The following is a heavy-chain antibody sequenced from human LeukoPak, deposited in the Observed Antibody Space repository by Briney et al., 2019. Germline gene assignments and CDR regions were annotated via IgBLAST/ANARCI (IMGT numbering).Heavy chain of an antibody. CDR2: IYYSGST. CDR1: GGSISSGDYY. Sequence: PSQTLSLTCTVSGGSISSGDYYWSWIHQPPGKGLEWIGYIYYSGSTYYNPSLKSRVTISVDTSKNQFSLKLSSVTAADTAVYYCARVGYYYDSSGQESDAFDIWGQGTMVTVSS. D-gene: IGHD3-22*01. V-gene: IGHV4-30-4*01. CDR3: ARVGYYYDSSGQESDAFDI. J-gene: IGHJ3*02.